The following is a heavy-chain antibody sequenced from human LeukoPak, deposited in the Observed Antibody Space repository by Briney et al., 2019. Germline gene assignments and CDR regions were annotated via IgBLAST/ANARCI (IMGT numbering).Heavy chain of an antibody. D-gene: IGHD1-26*01. Sequence: GGSLRLSCAASGFTSSSYCLSWVRQAPGGGVEGVDSIEQDGSQKYYVDSVRGRFTISRDNAKNSVYLQTNRLRVEHTVVYYCARDSGSNPFDYWGQGALVTVS. CDR2: IEQDGSQK. CDR3: ARDSGSNPFDY. J-gene: IGHJ4*02. CDR1: GFTSSSYC. V-gene: IGHV3-7*01.